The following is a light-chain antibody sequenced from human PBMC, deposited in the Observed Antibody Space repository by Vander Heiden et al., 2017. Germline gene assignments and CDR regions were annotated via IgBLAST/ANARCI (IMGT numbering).Light chain of an antibody. J-gene: IGKJ4*01. V-gene: IGKV3-15*01. CDR3: QQYNNWPLT. CDR2: GAS. Sequence: EIVMTQPPVTLSVPPGERATRSCRASQSVSSNLAWYQQKPGQAPRLLIYGASTRATGIPARFSGSGSGTEFTLTISSLQSEDFAVYYCQQYNNWPLTFGGGTKVEIK. CDR1: QSVSSN.